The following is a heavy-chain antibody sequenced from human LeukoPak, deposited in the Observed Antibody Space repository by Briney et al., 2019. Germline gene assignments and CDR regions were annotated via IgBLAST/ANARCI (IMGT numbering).Heavy chain of an antibody. CDR1: GGSISSGGYY. J-gene: IGHJ3*02. CDR3: ARDKGLSGSYYWGYAFDI. CDR2: IYYSGST. V-gene: IGHV4-31*03. Sequence: PSETLSLTCTVSGGSISSGGYYWSWIRQHPGKGLEWIGYIYYSGSTYYNPSLKSRVTISVDTSKNQFSLKLSSVTAADTAVYYCARDKGLSGSYYWGYAFDIWGQGTMVTVSS. D-gene: IGHD1-26*01.